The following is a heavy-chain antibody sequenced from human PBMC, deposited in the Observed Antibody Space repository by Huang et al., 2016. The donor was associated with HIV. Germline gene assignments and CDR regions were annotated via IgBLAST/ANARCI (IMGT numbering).Heavy chain of an antibody. Sequence: QVQLVQSGSELKKPGASVKVSCKASGYTFTNYGVHWVRQAPGQGLEWMGLINTDTGKPRYAQGLTGRFVFSLYTSVNTAYLQISSLKAADSAIYYCVRVRRVMDTYCVADCSTLEAFDIWGQGTVVTVSA. CDR3: VRVRRVMDTYCVADCSTLEAFDI. J-gene: IGHJ3*02. CDR1: GYTFTNYG. D-gene: IGHD2-21*02. V-gene: IGHV7-4-1*02. CDR2: INTDTGKP.